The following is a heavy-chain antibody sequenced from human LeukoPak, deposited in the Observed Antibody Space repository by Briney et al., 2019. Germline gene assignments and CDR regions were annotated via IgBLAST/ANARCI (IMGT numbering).Heavy chain of an antibody. D-gene: IGHD3-3*01. J-gene: IGHJ6*03. CDR2: ISGSGSTI. V-gene: IGHV3-48*03. CDR3: AKSYSWSGYSPGYMDV. Sequence: GGSLRLSCAASGFSLSSYEMNWVRQAPGKGLEWISYISGSGSTIYYADSVKGRFTISRDNAKNSLYLQMNSLRAEDTAVYYCAKSYSWSGYSPGYMDVWGKGTTVTVSS. CDR1: GFSLSSYE.